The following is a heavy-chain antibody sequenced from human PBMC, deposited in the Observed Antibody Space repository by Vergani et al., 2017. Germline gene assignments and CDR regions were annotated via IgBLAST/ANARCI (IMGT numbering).Heavy chain of an antibody. D-gene: IGHD5-12*01. CDR2: VSGSSATP. J-gene: IGHJ4*02. Sequence: EVQLLESGGDLVQPGGSQRLSCAASGFTFIMHAMSWVRQAPGKGLEWVSSVSGSSATPYYADSVKGRFIISRDNSKNTLHLQMNSLRADDTAVYYCTKGSRGYTGYFFDYWGQGTLATVSS. CDR1: GFTFIMHA. V-gene: IGHV3-23*01. CDR3: TKGSRGYTGYFFDY.